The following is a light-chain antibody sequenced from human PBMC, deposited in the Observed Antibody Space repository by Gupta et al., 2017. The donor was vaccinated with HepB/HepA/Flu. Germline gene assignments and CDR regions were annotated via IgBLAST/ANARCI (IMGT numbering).Light chain of an antibody. CDR1: SSDVGTYYY. J-gene: IGLJ2*01. V-gene: IGLV2-14*01. CDR2: DVS. CDR3: SSYTTSSTLV. Sequence: QSALTQPASVSGSPGQSITISCTGTSSDVGTYYYVSWYRQHPGKAPRLMIFDVSNRPAGVSNRFSGSKSGNTASLTISGLQAEDEAYYYCSSYTTSSTLVFGGGTKLTVL.